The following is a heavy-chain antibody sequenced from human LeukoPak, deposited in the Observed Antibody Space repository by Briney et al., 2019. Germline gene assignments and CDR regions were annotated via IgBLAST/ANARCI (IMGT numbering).Heavy chain of an antibody. V-gene: IGHV3-7*01. CDR3: ARAFGDFWSGYYPSYYNYYMDV. D-gene: IGHD3-3*01. J-gene: IGHJ6*03. Sequence: GGSLRLSCAASGFTFSSYGMHWVRQAPGKGLEWVANIKQDGSEKYYVDSVKGRFTISRDNAKNSLYLQMNSLRAEDTAVYHCARAFGDFWSGYYPSYYNYYMDVWGKGTTVTVSS. CDR1: GFTFSSYG. CDR2: IKQDGSEK.